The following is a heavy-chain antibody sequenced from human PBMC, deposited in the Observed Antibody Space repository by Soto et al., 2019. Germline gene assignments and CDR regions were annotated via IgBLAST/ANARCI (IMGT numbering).Heavy chain of an antibody. Sequence: QVQLVQSGAEVKKPGSSVKVSCKASGGTFSSYAITWVRQAPGQGLEWMGGIIPIFGTANYAQKFQGRVTIXSDESTSTVYRKLSSLRSEDTAVYYCATEGDGSGSYYYGMDVWGQGTTVTVSS. CDR2: IIPIFGTA. V-gene: IGHV1-69*05. CDR1: GGTFSSYA. D-gene: IGHD3-22*01. J-gene: IGHJ6*02. CDR3: ATEGDGSGSYYYGMDV.